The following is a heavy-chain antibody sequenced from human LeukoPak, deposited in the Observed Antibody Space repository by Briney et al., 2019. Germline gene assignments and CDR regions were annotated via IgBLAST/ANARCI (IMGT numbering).Heavy chain of an antibody. CDR1: GFTFSTYG. CDR3: ANADSGGNPGDS. CDR2: IRYDGSKK. D-gene: IGHD4-23*01. J-gene: IGHJ5*01. V-gene: IGHV3-30*02. Sequence: GGSLRLSCAASGFTFSTYGMHWVRQAPGKGLEWVAFIRYDGSKKFHADSVKGRFTISRDSSKNTLYLQMNSLRPEDTAVYYCANADSGGNPGDSWGQGTLVTVSS.